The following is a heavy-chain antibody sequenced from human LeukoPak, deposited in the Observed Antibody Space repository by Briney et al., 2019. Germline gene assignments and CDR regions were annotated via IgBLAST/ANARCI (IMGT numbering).Heavy chain of an antibody. Sequence: SETLSLTCTVSGGSISSYYWSWIRQPPGKGLEWIGYIYYSGSTNYNPSLKSRVTISVDTSKNQFSLKLSSVTAADTAVYYCARANGGQLAEGFDYWGQGTLVTVSS. J-gene: IGHJ4*02. V-gene: IGHV4-59*01. D-gene: IGHD6-6*01. CDR2: IYYSGST. CDR1: GGSISSYY. CDR3: ARANGGQLAEGFDY.